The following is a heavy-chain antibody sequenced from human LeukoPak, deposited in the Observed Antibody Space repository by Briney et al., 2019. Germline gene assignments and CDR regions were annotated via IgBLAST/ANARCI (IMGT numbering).Heavy chain of an antibody. D-gene: IGHD4-17*01. CDR2: IYYSGST. CDR1: GGSISSSSYY. J-gene: IGHJ6*02. V-gene: IGHV4-39*07. Sequence: SETLSLTCTVSGGSISSSSYYWGWIRQPPGKGLEWIGSIYYSGSTYYNPSLKSRVTISVDTSKNQFSLKLSSVTAADTAVYYCARGPYGDYFRGDYYGMDVWGQGTTVTVSS. CDR3: ARGPYGDYFRGDYYGMDV.